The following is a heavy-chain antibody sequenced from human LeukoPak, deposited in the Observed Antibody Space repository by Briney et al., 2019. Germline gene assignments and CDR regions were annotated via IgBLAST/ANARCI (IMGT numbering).Heavy chain of an antibody. CDR2: IRSKANSYAT. D-gene: IGHD2-15*01. CDR3: TRFTRYCSGGSCPFGMDV. Sequence: GGSLRLSCAASGFTFSGSAMHWVRQASGKGLEWVGRIRSKANSYATAYAASVKGRFTISRDDSKNTAYPQMNSLKTEDTAVYYCTRFTRYCSGGSCPFGMDVWGQGTTVTVSS. J-gene: IGHJ6*02. CDR1: GFTFSGSA. V-gene: IGHV3-73*01.